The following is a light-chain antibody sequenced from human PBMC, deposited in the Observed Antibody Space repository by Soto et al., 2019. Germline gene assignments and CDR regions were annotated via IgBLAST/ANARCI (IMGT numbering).Light chain of an antibody. Sequence: DIVMTQSPLSLPVTPGEPASISCRSSQSLLHRSGYNYLTWYLQKPGQSPQLLIYLGSSRASGVPDRFSASGSGTDFTLKISRVEAEDVGVYYCMQALQTPLTFGGGTKVEL. V-gene: IGKV2-28*01. CDR1: QSLLHRSGYNY. CDR3: MQALQTPLT. J-gene: IGKJ4*01. CDR2: LGS.